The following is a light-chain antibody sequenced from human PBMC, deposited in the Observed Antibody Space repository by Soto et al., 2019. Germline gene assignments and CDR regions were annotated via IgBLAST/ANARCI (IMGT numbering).Light chain of an antibody. CDR2: ATS. Sequence: DIRMTQSPSSLSASVGDRITITCRASQGIANYLAWYQQKAGKAPRLLIYATSTLQSGVPSRFSGSGSGTDFTLTISSLQPEDVATYYCQKYNSVPWTFGQGTKVEIK. V-gene: IGKV1-27*01. J-gene: IGKJ1*01. CDR1: QGIANY. CDR3: QKYNSVPWT.